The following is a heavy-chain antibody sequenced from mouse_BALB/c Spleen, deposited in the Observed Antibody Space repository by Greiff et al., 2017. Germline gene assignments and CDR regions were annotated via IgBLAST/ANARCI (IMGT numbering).Heavy chain of an antibody. CDR1: GFTFTDYS. J-gene: IGHJ1*01. D-gene: IGHD4-1*01. CDR2: ISNYYGNT. V-gene: IGHV1S137*01. Sequence: VQLQQSGAELVRPGVSVKISCTASGFTFTDYSMHWVKQSHAKGLEWIGVISNYYGNTNYNQKFKGKATMTVDKSSSTAYLQLASLTSEDSAIYYCARDWDYVSYYFDDWGEGTSVTVSS. CDR3: ARDWDYVSYYFDD.